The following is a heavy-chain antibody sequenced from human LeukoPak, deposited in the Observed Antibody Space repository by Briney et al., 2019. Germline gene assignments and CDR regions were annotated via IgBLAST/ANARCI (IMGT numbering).Heavy chain of an antibody. CDR2: IYHSGST. V-gene: IGHV4-30-2*01. Sequence: SQTLSLTCAVSGGSISSGGYSWSWIRQPPGKGLEWIGYIYHSGSTYYNPPLKSRVTISVDRSKNQFSLKLSSVTAADTAVYYCARYYDFWSGTKENWFDPWGQGTLVTVSS. D-gene: IGHD3-3*01. CDR1: GGSISSGGYS. J-gene: IGHJ5*02. CDR3: ARYYDFWSGTKENWFDP.